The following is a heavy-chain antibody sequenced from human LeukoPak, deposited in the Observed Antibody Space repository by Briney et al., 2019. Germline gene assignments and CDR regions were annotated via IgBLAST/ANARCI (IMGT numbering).Heavy chain of an antibody. D-gene: IGHD6-19*01. V-gene: IGHV4-34*11. Sequence: SETLSLTCAVYGGSFSGYYWSWIRQPPGKGLEWIGYIYYSGSTNYNPSLKSRATISVDASKNQFSLKLSSVTAADTAVYYCARFAVAGSRPFDYWGQGTLVTVSS. CDR2: IYYSGST. CDR3: ARFAVAGSRPFDY. J-gene: IGHJ4*02. CDR1: GGSFSGYY.